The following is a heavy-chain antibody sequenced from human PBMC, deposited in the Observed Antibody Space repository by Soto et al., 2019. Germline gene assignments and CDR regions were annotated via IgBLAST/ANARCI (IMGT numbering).Heavy chain of an antibody. CDR3: ARVGHIAVAGTEGEWWFDP. CDR2: INAGNGNT. V-gene: IGHV1-3*01. D-gene: IGHD6-19*01. CDR1: GYTFTSYA. J-gene: IGHJ5*02. Sequence: QVQLVQSGAEVKKPGASVKVSCKASGYTFTSYAMHWVRQAPGQRLEWMGWINAGNGNTKYSQKFQGRVTITRDTSASTSNMELSSLISEDTAVYYCARVGHIAVAGTEGEWWFDPCGQGTLVTVSS.